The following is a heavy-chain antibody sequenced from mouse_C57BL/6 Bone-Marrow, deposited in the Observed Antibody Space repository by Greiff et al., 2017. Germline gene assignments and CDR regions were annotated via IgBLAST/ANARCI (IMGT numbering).Heavy chain of an antibody. D-gene: IGHD1-1*01. CDR2: IDPEDGDT. J-gene: IGHJ4*01. CDR3: ARECPTVGGSARDY. CDR1: GFNIQDYY. V-gene: IGHV14-2*01. Sequence: EVHLVESGAELVKPGASVKLSCTASGFNIQDYYMHWVKQRTEQGLEWIGRIDPEDGDTKYAPKFQGKATLTADTSSNTAYLQLSSLTSEDTAVYYCARECPTVGGSARDYWGQGTSVTVSS.